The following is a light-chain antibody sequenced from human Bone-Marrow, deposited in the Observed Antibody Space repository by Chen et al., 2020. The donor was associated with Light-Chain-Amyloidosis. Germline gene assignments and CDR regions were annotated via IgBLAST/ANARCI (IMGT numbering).Light chain of an antibody. V-gene: IGLV3-25*03. CDR1: DLPTKY. J-gene: IGLJ2*01. Sequence: SYELTQPPSASVSPGQPARITCSGDDLPTKYAYWYQQKPGQAPVLVIHSDTERPSGISERFSGCSSGTTATLTISGVQAEDEADYHCQSADSSGTYEVIFGGGTKLTVL. CDR3: QSADSSGTYEVI. CDR2: SDT.